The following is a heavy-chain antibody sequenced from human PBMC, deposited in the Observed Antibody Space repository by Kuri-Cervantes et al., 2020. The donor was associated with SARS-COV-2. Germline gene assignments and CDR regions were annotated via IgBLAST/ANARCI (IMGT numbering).Heavy chain of an antibody. V-gene: IGHV4-30-4*01. CDR2: IYYSGST. CDR3: ARREGMVPTITRPKYKNSFDY. J-gene: IGHJ4*02. D-gene: IGHD5-12*01. Sequence: SETLSLTCTVSGGSISGGDYYWSWVRQPPGKGLEWIGYIYYSGSTYYNPSLKSRVTISVDTSKNQFSLKLSSVTAADTAVYYCARREGMVPTITRPKYKNSFDYWGQGTLVTVSS. CDR1: GGSISGGDYY.